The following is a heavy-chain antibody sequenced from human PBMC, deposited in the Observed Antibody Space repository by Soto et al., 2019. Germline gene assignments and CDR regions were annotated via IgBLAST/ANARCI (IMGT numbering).Heavy chain of an antibody. CDR1: GFTFNYYW. CDR3: VRGDKGGFDL. J-gene: IGHJ3*01. V-gene: IGHV3-74*01. CDR2: IHSDGSTT. D-gene: IGHD2-21*02. Sequence: EAQLVESEGGLVQRGGSLRLSCAASGFTFNYYWMHWVRQAPGQGLMWVSHIHSDGSTTTYADSVKGRFTISRDNAKNTLYLQMNSLRAEDTAVYYCVRGDKGGFDLWGQGTTVTVSS.